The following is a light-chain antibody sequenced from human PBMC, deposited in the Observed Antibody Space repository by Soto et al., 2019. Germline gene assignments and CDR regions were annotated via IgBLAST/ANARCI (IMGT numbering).Light chain of an antibody. J-gene: IGKJ2*01. Sequence: EIVMTQSPATLSVSPGERAALSCRASQSVSSNFAWYRQKPGQAPRLLIYDASTRATGVPARFSGSGSGTDFTLTISSLQSEDFAVYYCQQYINWPYTFGQGTKLEIK. V-gene: IGKV3-15*01. CDR3: QQYINWPYT. CDR1: QSVSSN. CDR2: DAS.